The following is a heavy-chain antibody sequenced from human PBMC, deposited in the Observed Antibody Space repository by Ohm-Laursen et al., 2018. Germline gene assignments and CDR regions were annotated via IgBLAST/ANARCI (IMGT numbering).Heavy chain of an antibody. CDR3: ARGGDYGAFDI. Sequence: SETLSLTCTVSGGSIDSYYWSWIRQPPGKGLEWIGYIYYTGSTNYNPSLKSRVTISVDTSKNQFSLKLSSVTAADTAVYYCARGGDYGAFDIWGQGTMVTVSS. V-gene: IGHV4-59*01. D-gene: IGHD4-17*01. CDR1: GGSIDSYY. CDR2: IYYTGST. J-gene: IGHJ3*02.